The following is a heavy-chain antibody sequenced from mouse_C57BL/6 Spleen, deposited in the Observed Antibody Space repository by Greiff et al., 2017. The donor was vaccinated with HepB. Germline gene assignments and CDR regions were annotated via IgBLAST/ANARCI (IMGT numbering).Heavy chain of an antibody. CDR1: GYAFSSYW. CDR2: IYPGDGDT. D-gene: IGHD2-2*01. Sequence: VQLQQSGAELVKPGASVKISCKASGYAFSSYWMNWVKQRPGKGLEWIGQIYPGDGDTNYNGKFKGKATLTADKSSSTAYMQRSSLTSEDSAVYFCARGRDGYDEGAWFAYWGQGTLVTVSA. J-gene: IGHJ3*01. CDR3: ARGRDGYDEGAWFAY. V-gene: IGHV1-80*01.